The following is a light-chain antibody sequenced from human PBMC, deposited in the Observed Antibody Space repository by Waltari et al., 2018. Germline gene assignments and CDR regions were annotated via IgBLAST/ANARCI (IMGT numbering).Light chain of an antibody. V-gene: IGLV3-27*01. J-gene: IGLJ2*01. Sequence: SYELTQPSSVSVSPGQTARITCSGDVLAVKHVRWYQQKPGQAPVLVIYKDSERPSGIPERFSGSSSGTTVTLTISGAQVEDDGDYYCYSATDNNRFGGGTKLTVL. CDR2: KDS. CDR3: YSATDNNR. CDR1: VLAVKH.